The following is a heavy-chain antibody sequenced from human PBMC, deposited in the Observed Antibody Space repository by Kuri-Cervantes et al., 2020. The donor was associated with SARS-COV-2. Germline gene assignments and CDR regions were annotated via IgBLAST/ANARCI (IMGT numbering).Heavy chain of an antibody. CDR2: ISSSSSYI. D-gene: IGHD3-3*01. J-gene: IGHJ6*02. CDR3: ARPDDPITIFGVVIAGGMDV. CDR1: GFTFSSYS. Sequence: GGSLRLSCAASGFTFSSYSMSWVRQAPGKGLEWVSSISSSSSYIYYADSVKGRFTISRDNAKNSLYLQMNSLRAEDTAVYYCARPDDPITIFGVVIAGGMDVWGQGTTVTVSS. V-gene: IGHV3-21*01.